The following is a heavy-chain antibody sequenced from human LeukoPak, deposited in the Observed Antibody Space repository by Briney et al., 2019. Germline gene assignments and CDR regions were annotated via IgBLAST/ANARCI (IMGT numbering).Heavy chain of an antibody. D-gene: IGHD4-23*01. CDR3: ANSANYGGNSGYFDY. V-gene: IGHV4-39*01. Sequence: PSETLSLTCTVSGGSISSSSYYWGWIRQPPGKGLEWIGSIYYSGNTYYNPSLKSRVTISVDTSKNQFSLKLSSVTAADTAVYYCANSANYGGNSGYFDYWGQGTLVTVSS. CDR1: GGSISSSSYY. J-gene: IGHJ4*02. CDR2: IYYSGNT.